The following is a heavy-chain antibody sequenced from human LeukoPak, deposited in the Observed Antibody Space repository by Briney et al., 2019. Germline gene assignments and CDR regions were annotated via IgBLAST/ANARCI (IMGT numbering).Heavy chain of an antibody. V-gene: IGHV4-34*01. CDR2: INHSGST. CDR1: GGSFSGYY. Sequence: SETLSLTCAVYGGSFSGYYWSWIRQPPGKGLEWIGEINHSGSTNYNPSLKSRVTISVDTSKNQFSLKLTSVTAADTAVYYCAREASSGTSFDSWGQGTLVTVSS. CDR3: AREASSGTSFDS. J-gene: IGHJ4*02. D-gene: IGHD1-26*01.